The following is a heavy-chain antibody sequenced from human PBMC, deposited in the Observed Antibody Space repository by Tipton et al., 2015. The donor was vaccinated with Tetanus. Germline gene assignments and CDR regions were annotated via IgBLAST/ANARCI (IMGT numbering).Heavy chain of an antibody. J-gene: IGHJ4*02. CDR2: IYHSGST. CDR1: GGSISNTGDY. Sequence: TLSLTCTVSGGSISNTGDYWGWIRQHPGKGLEWIAYIYHSGSTYYNPSLRSRLSISVDTSKNQFSLRLSSVTAADTAVYYCARRSVSARFDDWGQGAQVTVSS. V-gene: IGHV4-31*03. CDR3: ARRSVSARFDD. D-gene: IGHD6-6*01.